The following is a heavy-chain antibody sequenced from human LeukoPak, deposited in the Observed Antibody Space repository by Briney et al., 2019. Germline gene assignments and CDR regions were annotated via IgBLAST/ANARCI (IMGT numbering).Heavy chain of an antibody. V-gene: IGHV1-8*02. J-gene: IGHJ4*02. CDR3: ARGLDYYDSSGYLD. CDR2: MNPNSGNT. D-gene: IGHD3-22*01. CDR1: GYTFTGYY. Sequence: ASVKVSCKASGYTFTGYYMHWVRQAPGQGLEWMGWMNPNSGNTGYAQKFQGRVTMTRNTSISTAYMELSSLRSEDTAVYYCARGLDYYDSSGYLDWGQGTLVTVSS.